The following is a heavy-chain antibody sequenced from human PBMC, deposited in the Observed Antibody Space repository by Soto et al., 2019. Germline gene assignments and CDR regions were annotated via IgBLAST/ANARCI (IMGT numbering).Heavy chain of an antibody. CDR1: GSTFSSYW. J-gene: IGHJ5*02. V-gene: IGHV3-7*04. CDR3: ARGSWTDSSSRHNWFDP. Sequence: PGGSLRLSCAASGSTFSSYWLSWVRQAPGKGLEWVANIKQDGSEKYYVDSVKGRFTTSRDNAKNSLYLQMNSLRAEDTAVYYCARGSWTDSSSRHNWFDPWGQGTLVIVSS. D-gene: IGHD6-13*01. CDR2: IKQDGSEK.